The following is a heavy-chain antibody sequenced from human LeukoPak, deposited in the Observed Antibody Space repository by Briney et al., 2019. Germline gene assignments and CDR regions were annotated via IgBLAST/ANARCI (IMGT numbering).Heavy chain of an antibody. D-gene: IGHD1-26*01. CDR3: ARDLSFGSLDF. V-gene: IGHV3-33*01. Sequence: HXVXXAXXEGLEWVAGMWYDGSREDYADSVKGRFTISRDMSKNTLNLQMNSLRVEDTAMFYCARDLSFGSLDFRGQGTLVTVSS. J-gene: IGHJ4*02. CDR2: MWYDGSRE.